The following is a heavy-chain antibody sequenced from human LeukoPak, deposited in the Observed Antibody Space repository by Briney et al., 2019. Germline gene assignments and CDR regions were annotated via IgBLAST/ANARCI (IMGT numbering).Heavy chain of an antibody. Sequence: SETLSLTCTVSGGSIASYYWSWIRQFPGKGLEWIGYISYRGSTSYNPSLNSRVSISLDTSKNQLSLRLNSVTAADTAVYYCARGRGSYWGQGTLVTVSS. CDR3: ARGRGSY. V-gene: IGHV4-59*01. CDR1: GGSIASYY. J-gene: IGHJ4*02. CDR2: ISYRGST.